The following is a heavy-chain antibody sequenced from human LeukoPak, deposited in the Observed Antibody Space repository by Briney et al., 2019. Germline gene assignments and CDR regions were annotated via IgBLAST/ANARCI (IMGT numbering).Heavy chain of an antibody. CDR3: AKGGDVAVVPAAGPYYAMDV. CDR1: GFTLSSYT. V-gene: IGHV3-23*01. J-gene: IGHJ6*02. CDR2: ISRRGDTK. Sequence: GGSLRLSCVASGFTLSSYTLNWVRRAPGKGLEWVSVISRRGDTKYYADSVKGRFTISRDNSKDTVFLQMNSLSADDTATYYCAKGGDVAVVPAAGPYYAMDVWGQGTTVTVSS. D-gene: IGHD2-2*01.